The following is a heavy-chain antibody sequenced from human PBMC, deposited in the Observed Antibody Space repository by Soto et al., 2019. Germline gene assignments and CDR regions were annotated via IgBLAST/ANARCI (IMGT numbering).Heavy chain of an antibody. CDR1: GFTFSSYA. Sequence: PGGSLRLSCAASGFTFSSYAMSWVRQAPGKGREWVSAISGSGGSTYYADSVKGRFTVSRDNSNNPLYLQMNSMRAEDTAVYYCAKWGATIFGVRSGYYGMDVWGQGLPVTVSS. D-gene: IGHD3-3*01. V-gene: IGHV3-23*01. CDR2: ISGSGGST. CDR3: AKWGATIFGVRSGYYGMDV. J-gene: IGHJ6*02.